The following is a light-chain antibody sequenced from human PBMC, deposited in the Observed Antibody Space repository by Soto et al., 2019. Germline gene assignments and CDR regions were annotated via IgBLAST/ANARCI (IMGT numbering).Light chain of an antibody. V-gene: IGLV1-44*01. CDR2: SNN. CDR3: AAWDDSLNAYVV. Sequence: QSVLTQPPSASGTPGQRVTISCSGSSSNIGSNTVNWYQQLPGTAPKLLIYSNNQRPSGVPDRFSGSKSGISASLAISGLQSEDEADYYCAAWDDSLNAYVVFGGGTKLTVL. J-gene: IGLJ2*01. CDR1: SSNIGSNT.